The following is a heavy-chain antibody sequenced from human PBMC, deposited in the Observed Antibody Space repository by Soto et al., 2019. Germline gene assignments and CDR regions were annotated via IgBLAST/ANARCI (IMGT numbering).Heavy chain of an antibody. CDR1: GGTFSNYA. Sequence: QVQLVQSGAEVKKPGSSVKVSCRASGGTFSNYAISWVRQAPGQGLEWMGGIIPLFGTANYVQKFQGRVTITADKSTSTAYMELNSLRSEDTAAYYCARGSTTNWYFDLWGRGTLVTVSS. CDR2: IIPLFGTA. D-gene: IGHD1-1*01. V-gene: IGHV1-69*06. J-gene: IGHJ2*01. CDR3: ARGSTTNWYFDL.